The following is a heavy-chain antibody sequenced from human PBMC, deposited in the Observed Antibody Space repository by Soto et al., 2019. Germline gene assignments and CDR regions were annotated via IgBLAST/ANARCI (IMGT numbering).Heavy chain of an antibody. CDR1: GGSGSRDSF. J-gene: IGHJ4*02. D-gene: IGHD6-13*01. CDR3: AADRGNSSIWLFDF. Sequence: QVQLQESGPGLVRPSQTLSLTCTVSGGSGSRDSFWNWIRQSPGKGLERIGYVYSSGNTFYSPSLMGRAVTPLDTTKIQFSLIVVSVTAPHAAVYYCAADRGNSSIWLFDFLGQGALVTVSS. CDR2: VYSSGNT. V-gene: IGHV4-30-4*01.